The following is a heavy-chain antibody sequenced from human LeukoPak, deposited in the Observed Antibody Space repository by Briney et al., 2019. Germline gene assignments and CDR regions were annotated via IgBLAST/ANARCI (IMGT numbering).Heavy chain of an antibody. CDR2: IYSGGST. V-gene: IGHV3-53*01. J-gene: IGHJ4*02. D-gene: IGHD3-9*01. CDR1: GFTVSSNY. CDR3: ARTDYDILTGYMAWDY. Sequence: QPWGSLRLSCAASGFTVSSNYMSWVRQAPGKGLEWVSVIYSGGSTYYADSVKGRFTISRDNSKNTLYLQMNSLRAEDTAVYYCARTDYDILTGYMAWDYWGQGTLVTVSS.